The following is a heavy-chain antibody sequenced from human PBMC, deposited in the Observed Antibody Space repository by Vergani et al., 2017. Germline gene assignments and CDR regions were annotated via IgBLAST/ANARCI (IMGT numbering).Heavy chain of an antibody. CDR1: GFTFSSYA. CDR2: ISGSGGST. Sequence: EVQLLESGGGLVQPGGSLRLSCAASGFTFSSYAMSWVRQAPGKGLEWVSAISGSGGSTYYADSVKGRFTISRDNSKNTLYLQMNSLRAEDTAVYYCASLGYSSSWYNWFDPWGQGTLVTVSS. J-gene: IGHJ5*02. V-gene: IGHV3-23*01. CDR3: ASLGYSSSWYNWFDP. D-gene: IGHD6-13*01.